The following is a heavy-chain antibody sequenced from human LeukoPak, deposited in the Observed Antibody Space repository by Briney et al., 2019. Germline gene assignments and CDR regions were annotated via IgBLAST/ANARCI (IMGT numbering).Heavy chain of an antibody. V-gene: IGHV4-39*01. Sequence: PSETLSLTCTVSGGSISSSSYYWGWIRQPPGKGLEWIGSIYYSGSTYYNPSLKSRVTISVDTSKNQFSLKLSSVTAADTAVYYCASPSPDYDILTGQHFDYWGQGTLVTVSS. D-gene: IGHD3-9*01. J-gene: IGHJ4*02. CDR2: IYYSGST. CDR3: ASPSPDYDILTGQHFDY. CDR1: GGSISSSSYY.